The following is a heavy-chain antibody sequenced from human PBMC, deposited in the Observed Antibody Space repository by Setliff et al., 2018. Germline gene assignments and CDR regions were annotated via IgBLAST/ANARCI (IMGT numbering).Heavy chain of an antibody. V-gene: IGHV4-30-4*08. CDR2: IYYSGCT. D-gene: IGHD1-1*01. CDR1: GGSISSGDYY. J-gene: IGHJ3*02. CDR3: AREAPGYAFDI. Sequence: SETLSLTCTVSGGSISSGDYYWSWIRQPPGKGLEWIGYIYYSGCTYYNPSLKSRVTISVDTSKNQFSLKLSSVTAADTAVYYCAREAPGYAFDIWGQGTMVTVSS.